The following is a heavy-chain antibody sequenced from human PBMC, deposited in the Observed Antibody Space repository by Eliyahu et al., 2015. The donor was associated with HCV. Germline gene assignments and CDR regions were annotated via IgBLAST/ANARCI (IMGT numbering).Heavy chain of an antibody. CDR2: ITGSGGXT. V-gene: IGHV3-23*01. J-gene: IGHJ4*02. D-gene: IGHD2-15*01. Sequence: EVQLLESGGGLVQPGGSLRXSCXASGFTXTNSAXSWVRQTPGKGLEWISAITGSGGXTYHAASVEGRFTISRDNSKDTLYLQMNSLRAEDTAIYYCAKGNRAARPYYFDYWGRGALVTVSS. CDR3: AKGNRAARPYYFDY. CDR1: GFTXTNSA.